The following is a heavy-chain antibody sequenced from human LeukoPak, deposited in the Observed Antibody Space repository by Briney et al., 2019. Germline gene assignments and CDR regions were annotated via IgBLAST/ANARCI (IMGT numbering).Heavy chain of an antibody. D-gene: IGHD3-22*01. Sequence: SGGSLRLSCAASGFTFSSYAMSWVRQAPGKGLEWVSAISGSGGSTYYADSVKGRFTISRDNSKNTLYLQMNRLRAEDTAVYYCAKDLPRDSSGYDFDYWGQGTLVTVSS. V-gene: IGHV3-23*01. J-gene: IGHJ4*02. CDR1: GFTFSSYA. CDR2: ISGSGGST. CDR3: AKDLPRDSSGYDFDY.